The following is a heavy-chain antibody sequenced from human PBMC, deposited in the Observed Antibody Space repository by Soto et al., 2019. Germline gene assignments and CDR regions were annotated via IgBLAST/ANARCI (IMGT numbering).Heavy chain of an antibody. CDR3: GRGRSGQIVVFY. J-gene: IGHJ4*02. CDR2: IGPESGAT. CDR1: GYTFTGHY. D-gene: IGHD1-26*01. Sequence: ASVKVSCKASGYTFTGHYIHWVRQAPEQGPEWMGEIGPESGATRYAQKFQGRVTMTRDTSITTVYMELKNLSPDDTAVYYCGRGRSGQIVVFYWGQGTTVTVYS. V-gene: IGHV1-2*02.